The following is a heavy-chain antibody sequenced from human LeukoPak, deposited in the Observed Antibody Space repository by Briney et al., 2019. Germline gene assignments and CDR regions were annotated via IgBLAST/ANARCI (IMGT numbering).Heavy chain of an antibody. CDR2: FSVRYNVI. CDR1: GFSLTNFD. Sequence: QPGGSLRLSCAASGFSLTNFDMNWIRQAPGKGLEWVSFFSVRYNVIYYADSVKGRFTVSRDDAKNSLYLQMNSLRADDTAVYYCARDLPVAAADFWGQGTLVTVSS. J-gene: IGHJ4*02. D-gene: IGHD6-13*01. CDR3: ARDLPVAAADF. V-gene: IGHV3-48*01.